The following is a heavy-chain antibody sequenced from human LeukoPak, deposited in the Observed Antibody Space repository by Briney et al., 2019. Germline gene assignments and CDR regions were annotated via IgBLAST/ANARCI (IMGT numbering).Heavy chain of an antibody. Sequence: GGSLRLSCAASGFTFSSYGMHWVRQAPGKGLEWVAVISYDGSNKYYADSVKGRFTISRDNSKNTLYLQMNSLRAEDTAVYYCAKFGTNLYYDFWSGYSDSYYWGQGTLVTVSS. CDR2: ISYDGSNK. D-gene: IGHD3-3*01. CDR3: AKFGTNLYYDFWSGYSDSYY. CDR1: GFTFSSYG. V-gene: IGHV3-30*18. J-gene: IGHJ4*02.